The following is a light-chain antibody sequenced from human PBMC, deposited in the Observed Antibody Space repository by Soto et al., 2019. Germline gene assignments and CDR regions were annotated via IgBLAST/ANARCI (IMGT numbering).Light chain of an antibody. Sequence: IQMTQSPSSMSASVGDRVTITCRASHSISSYLNWYQQKPGKAPKLLIYAAPSLQSGVPSTFSGCGSGTDFTLTINSLQPEEFATYYCQQGYITPQAFGPGTKGEI. CDR1: HSISSY. CDR2: AAP. CDR3: QQGYITPQA. J-gene: IGKJ1*01. V-gene: IGKV1-39*01.